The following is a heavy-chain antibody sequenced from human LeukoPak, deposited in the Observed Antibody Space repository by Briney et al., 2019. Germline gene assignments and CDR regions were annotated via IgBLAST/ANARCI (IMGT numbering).Heavy chain of an antibody. CDR1: GGSISSYY. CDR3: ARQRRWLQLSYYYYGMDV. Sequence: PSETLSLTCTVSGGSISSYYWSWIRQPPGKGLEGIGYIYYSGSTNYNPSLKSRVTISVDTSKNQFSLKLSSVTAADTAVYYCARQRRWLQLSYYYYGMDVWGQGTTVTVSS. CDR2: IYYSGST. J-gene: IGHJ6*02. V-gene: IGHV4-59*08. D-gene: IGHD5-24*01.